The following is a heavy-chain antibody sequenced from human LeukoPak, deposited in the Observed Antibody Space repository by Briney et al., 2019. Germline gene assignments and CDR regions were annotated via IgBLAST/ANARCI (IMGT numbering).Heavy chain of an antibody. J-gene: IGHJ1*01. CDR1: GFTFSSYE. CDR2: ISSSGSTI. Sequence: GGSLRLSCAASGFTFSSYEMNWVRQVPGKGLEWISYISSSGSTIYFADSVKGRFTISRDNAMNSLYLQMNSLRAEDTAVYYCARPSRPYRSSEYFQHWGQGTLVIVSS. V-gene: IGHV3-48*03. CDR3: ARPSRPYRSSEYFQH. D-gene: IGHD6-13*01.